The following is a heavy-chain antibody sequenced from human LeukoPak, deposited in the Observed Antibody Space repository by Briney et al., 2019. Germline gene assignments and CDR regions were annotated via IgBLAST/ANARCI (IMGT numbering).Heavy chain of an antibody. D-gene: IGHD3-9*01. Sequence: SQTLSLTCTVSGGSISSGSYYWSWIRQPAGKGLEWIGRIYTSGSTNYNPSLKSRVTISVDTSKNQFSLKLSSVTAADTAVYYCASTKLRYFDWKRIDYWGQGTLVTVSS. CDR1: GGSISSGSYY. J-gene: IGHJ4*02. CDR3: ASTKLRYFDWKRIDY. V-gene: IGHV4-61*02. CDR2: IYTSGST.